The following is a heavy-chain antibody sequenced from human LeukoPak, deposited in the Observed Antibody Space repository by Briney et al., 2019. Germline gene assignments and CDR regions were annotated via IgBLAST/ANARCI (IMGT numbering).Heavy chain of an antibody. CDR3: ARDRGGQHPDY. D-gene: IGHD6-13*01. CDR2: IYSGGST. Sequence: GGSLRLSCAASGFVVSSSYMSWVRQAPGKGLEWVSVIYSGGSTYYADSVKGRFTISRDNSKNTLYLQMNSLRAEDTAVYYCARDRGGQHPDYWGQGTLVTVSS. J-gene: IGHJ4*02. V-gene: IGHV3-53*01. CDR1: GFVVSSSY.